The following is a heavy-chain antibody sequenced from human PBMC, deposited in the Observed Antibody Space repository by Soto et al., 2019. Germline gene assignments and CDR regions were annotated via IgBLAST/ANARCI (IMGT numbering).Heavy chain of an antibody. CDR2: ISSSGTI. CDR1: GFSFSDYY. CDR3: ARSARFAGSFDY. J-gene: IGHJ4*02. D-gene: IGHD3-3*01. V-gene: IGHV3-11*01. Sequence: GGSLRLSCAASGFSFSDYYMSWVRQAPGRGLAWVSYISSSGTIDYADSVKGRFTISRDNAKKSLYLQMNSLRAEDTAVYYCARSARFAGSFDYWGQGALVTVSS.